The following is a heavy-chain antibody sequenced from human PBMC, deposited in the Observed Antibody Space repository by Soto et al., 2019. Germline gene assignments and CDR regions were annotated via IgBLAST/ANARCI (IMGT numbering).Heavy chain of an antibody. CDR1: GYTFTHYG. D-gene: IGHD4-17*01. V-gene: IGHV1-18*01. CDR3: AQDLDDGGRYWYFDL. J-gene: IGHJ2*01. Sequence: QVQLVQSGAEVQKPGASVKVSCRASGYTFTHYGITWVRQAPGQGLEWLGWINPDNGGKHTAPRLHDRLTLPTDRSTTTAYMELRSLIYDDTAVDYCAQDLDDGGRYWYFDLWGRGTLVTVSS. CDR2: INPDNGGK.